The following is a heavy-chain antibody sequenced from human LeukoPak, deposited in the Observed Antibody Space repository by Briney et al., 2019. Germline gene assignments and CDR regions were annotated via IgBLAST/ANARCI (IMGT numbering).Heavy chain of an antibody. J-gene: IGHJ5*02. CDR3: VRDGVRAGDQYGSWFDP. CDR1: GGSISSYY. D-gene: IGHD2-15*01. Sequence: PSETLSLTCTVSGGSISSYYWSWIRQPPGKGLEWIGCIYYSGSTNYNPSLKSRVTISVDTSKNQFSLKLSSVTAADTAVYYCVRDGVRAGDQYGSWFDPWGQGTLVTVST. V-gene: IGHV4-59*01. CDR2: IYYSGST.